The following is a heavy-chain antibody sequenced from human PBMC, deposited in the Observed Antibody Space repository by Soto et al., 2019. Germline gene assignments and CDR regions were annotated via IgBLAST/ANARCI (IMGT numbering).Heavy chain of an antibody. Sequence: KSSETLSLTCAVSGYSISSGYYWGWIRQPPGKGLEWIGSIYHSGSTYYNPSLKSRVTISVDTSKNQFSLKLSSVTAADTAVYYCARKPSTVLRYFDWLGWFDPWGQGTLVTVSS. CDR3: ARKPSTVLRYFDWLGWFDP. D-gene: IGHD3-9*01. CDR1: GYSISSGYY. V-gene: IGHV4-38-2*01. CDR2: IYHSGST. J-gene: IGHJ5*02.